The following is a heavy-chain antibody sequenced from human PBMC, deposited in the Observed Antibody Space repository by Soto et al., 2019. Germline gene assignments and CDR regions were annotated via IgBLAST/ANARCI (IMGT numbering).Heavy chain of an antibody. V-gene: IGHV1-69*13. CDR3: ARKRILGNWFDP. D-gene: IGHD1-26*01. Sequence: SVKVSCKASGGTFSSYAIIWVRQAPGQGLEWMGGIIPIFGTANYAQKFQGRVTITADESTSTVYMELSSLRSEDTAVYYCARKRILGNWFDPWGQGTLVTVSS. CDR2: IIPIFGTA. J-gene: IGHJ5*02. CDR1: GGTFSSYA.